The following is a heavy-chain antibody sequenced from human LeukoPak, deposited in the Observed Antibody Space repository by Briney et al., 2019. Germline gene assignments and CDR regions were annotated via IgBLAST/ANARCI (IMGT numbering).Heavy chain of an antibody. CDR2: IGITSEYI. D-gene: IGHD4-17*01. V-gene: IGHV3-23*01. J-gene: IGHJ3*02. CDR3: AKDPNGDYVGAFDT. CDR1: GFTITAYA. Sequence: HPGGSLRLSCAASGFTITAYAMSWVRQSPGKGLEWVSGIGITSEYIHYADSVKGRFTISRDNSKNTVYLEMSSLRAEDAAVYYCAKDPNGDYVGAFDTWGQGTTVIVSS.